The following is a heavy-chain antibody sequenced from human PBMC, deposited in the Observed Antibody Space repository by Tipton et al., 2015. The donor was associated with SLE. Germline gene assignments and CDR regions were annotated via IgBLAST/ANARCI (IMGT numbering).Heavy chain of an antibody. CDR3: ARGVRIMTARYYHYMDV. D-gene: IGHD3-16*01. Sequence: TLSLTCAVYSGSFSGYYWSWIRQHPGKRLEWIGYIYTSGSTNYNPPLKSRVTISVDTSKNQLSLKVTSVTAADTAVYYCARGVRIMTARYYHYMDVWGKGTPVTVSS. V-gene: IGHV4-59*01. J-gene: IGHJ6*03. CDR1: SGSFSGYY. CDR2: IYTSGST.